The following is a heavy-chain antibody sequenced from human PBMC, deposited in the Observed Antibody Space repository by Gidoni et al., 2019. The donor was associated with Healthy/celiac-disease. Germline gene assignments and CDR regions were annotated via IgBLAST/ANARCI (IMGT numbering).Heavy chain of an antibody. V-gene: IGHV3-66*04. D-gene: IGHD1-26*01. CDR3: ARLGSYLAFDY. Sequence: EVQLVESGGGLVQPGGSLRLSCAASGVTVSSNYMSWVRQAPGKGLEWVSVIYSGGSTYYADSVKGRFTISRDNSKNTLYLQMNSLRAEDTAVYYCARLGSYLAFDYWGQGTLVTVSS. CDR2: IYSGGST. J-gene: IGHJ4*02. CDR1: GVTVSSNY.